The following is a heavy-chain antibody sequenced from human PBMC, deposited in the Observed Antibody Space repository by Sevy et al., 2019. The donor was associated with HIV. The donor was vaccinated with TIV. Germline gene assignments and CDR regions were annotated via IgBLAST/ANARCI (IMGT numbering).Heavy chain of an antibody. V-gene: IGHV3-7*01. CDR1: GFIFNSYW. J-gene: IGHJ4*02. D-gene: IGHD5-12*01. CDR2: IKEDGSEE. CDR3: ASEYSFAAFFDY. Sequence: GGSLRLSCEGSGFIFNSYWMNWVRQAPGKGLEWVANIKEDGSEENYVDSVKGRFTISRDNAKNSVYLEMNSLRVEDTAVYFCASEYSFAAFFDYWGQGTRVTVSS.